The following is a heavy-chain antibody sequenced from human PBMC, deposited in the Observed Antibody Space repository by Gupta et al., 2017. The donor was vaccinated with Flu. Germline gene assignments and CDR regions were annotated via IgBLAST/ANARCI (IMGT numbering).Heavy chain of an antibody. J-gene: IGHJ4*02. CDR3: TTLPPQVVPAAKIVDY. D-gene: IGHD2-2*01. CDR1: GFTFSNAW. CDR2: IKSKTDGGTK. Sequence: EVQLVESGGGLVKPGGSLRLACAASGFTFSNAWLSWVRQAPGKGLEWVGRIKSKTDGGTKDYAAPVKGRFTISRDDSKNTLYLKMNSLKTEDTAVYYCTTLPPQVVPAAKIVDYWGQGTLVTVSS. V-gene: IGHV3-15*01.